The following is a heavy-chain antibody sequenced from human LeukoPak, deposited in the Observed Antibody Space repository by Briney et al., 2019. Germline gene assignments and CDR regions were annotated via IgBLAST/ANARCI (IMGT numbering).Heavy chain of an antibody. J-gene: IGHJ4*02. D-gene: IGHD6-6*01. V-gene: IGHV4-59*01. Sequence: SETLSLTCTVSGGSISTYFCTWIRQPPGKGLEWIGYVSNSGSTNYNPSLKSRVTISVDTSKNQFSLKLNSLTPADTAVYYCALAARRSASFDYWGQGTLVTVSS. CDR2: VSNSGST. CDR3: ALAARRSASFDY. CDR1: GGSISTYF.